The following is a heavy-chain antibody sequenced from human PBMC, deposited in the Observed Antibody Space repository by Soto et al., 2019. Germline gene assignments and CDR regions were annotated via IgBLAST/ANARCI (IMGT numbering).Heavy chain of an antibody. V-gene: IGHV4-59*01. CDR1: GGSISSYY. CDR2: IYYSGST. Sequence: SETLSLTCTVSGGSISSYYWSWIRQPPGKGLEWIGYIYYSGSTNYNPSLKSRVTISVDTSKNQFSLKLSSVTAADTAVYYCARGPYSSSWYVREGDCFDPWGQGTLVTVSS. CDR3: ARGPYSSSWYVREGDCFDP. J-gene: IGHJ5*02. D-gene: IGHD6-13*01.